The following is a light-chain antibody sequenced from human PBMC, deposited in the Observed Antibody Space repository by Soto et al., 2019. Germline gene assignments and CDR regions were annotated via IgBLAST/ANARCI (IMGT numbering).Light chain of an antibody. CDR2: AAS. J-gene: IGKJ3*01. V-gene: IGKV1-27*01. CDR3: QKYNSAPRGFT. CDR1: QGISNY. Sequence: DIQMTQSPSSLSASVGDRVTITCRASQGISNYLAWYQQKPGKVPKLLIYAASTLQSGVPSRFSGSGSGTDFTLPISSLQPEDVATYYCQKYNSAPRGFTFGHGTKVDIK.